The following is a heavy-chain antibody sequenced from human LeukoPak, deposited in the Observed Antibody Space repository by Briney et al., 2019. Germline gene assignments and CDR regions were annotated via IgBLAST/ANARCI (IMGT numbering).Heavy chain of an antibody. D-gene: IGHD3-22*01. Sequence: ASVKVSCKASGYTFTDYYMHWVRQAPGQGLEWMGWINPNSGGTNYAQTFQGRVTMTRDTSISTAYMELSRLRSDDTAVYYCARGVLAGYDISGYPFYNWFEPWGQGTLVTVSS. CDR2: INPNSGGT. CDR1: GYTFTDYY. CDR3: ARGVLAGYDISGYPFYNWFEP. J-gene: IGHJ5*02. V-gene: IGHV1-2*02.